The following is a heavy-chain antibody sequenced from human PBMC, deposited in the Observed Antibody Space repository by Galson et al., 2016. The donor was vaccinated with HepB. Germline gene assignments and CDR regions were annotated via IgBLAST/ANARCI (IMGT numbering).Heavy chain of an antibody. CDR1: GFPFNHFW. V-gene: IGHV3-74*01. Sequence: SLRLSCAASGFPFNHFWMHWVRRAAGKGPVWVARINNDGSSTNYADSVRGRFNISRDNGKNTLYLQIHSLRVDDTATYFCARDHYGDYYFDSWGRGTLVAVSS. CDR2: INNDGSST. CDR3: ARDHYGDYYFDS. D-gene: IGHD4-17*01. J-gene: IGHJ4*02.